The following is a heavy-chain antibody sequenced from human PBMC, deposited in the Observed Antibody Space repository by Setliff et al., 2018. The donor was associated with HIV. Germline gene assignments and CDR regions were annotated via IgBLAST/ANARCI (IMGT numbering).Heavy chain of an antibody. CDR3: ARSFPFSAFDI. Sequence: LRLSCAASGLTFSRHRMHWVRQAPGKGLVWVSNINSDGSTTAYADPVKGRVTVSRDNAKSTVYLQMNSLRAEDTAVYYCARSFPFSAFDIWGQGTMVTV. CDR1: GLTFSRHR. V-gene: IGHV3-74*01. J-gene: IGHJ3*02. CDR2: INSDGSTT.